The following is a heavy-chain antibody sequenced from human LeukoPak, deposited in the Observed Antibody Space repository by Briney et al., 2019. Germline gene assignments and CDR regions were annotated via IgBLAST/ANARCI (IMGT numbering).Heavy chain of an antibody. D-gene: IGHD2-15*01. Sequence: SETLSLTCTVSGGSISSYYWSWIRQPAGQGLEWIGRIYTSGSTNYNPSLKRRVTMSVDTSKNQFSLKLSSVTAADTAVYYCARDSVAATPFDYWGQGTLVTVSS. CDR3: ARDSVAATPFDY. CDR1: GGSISSYY. J-gene: IGHJ4*02. CDR2: IYTSGST. V-gene: IGHV4-4*07.